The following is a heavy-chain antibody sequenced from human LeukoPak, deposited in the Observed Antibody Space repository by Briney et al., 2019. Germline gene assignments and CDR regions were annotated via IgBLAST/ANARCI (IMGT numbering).Heavy chain of an antibody. D-gene: IGHD3-10*01. Sequence: GGSLRLSCAASGFTFSSYSMNWVRQAPGKGLEWVSSISSSSSYIYYADSVKGRFTISRDNDKNSLYLQMNTLRAEDTAVYYCARDPEGDYYGSGEDFDYWGQGTLVTVSS. V-gene: IGHV3-21*01. CDR3: ARDPEGDYYGSGEDFDY. CDR1: GFTFSSYS. CDR2: ISSSSSYI. J-gene: IGHJ4*02.